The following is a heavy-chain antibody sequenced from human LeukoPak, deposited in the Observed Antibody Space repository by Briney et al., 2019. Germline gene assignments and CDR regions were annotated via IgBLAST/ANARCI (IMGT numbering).Heavy chain of an antibody. D-gene: IGHD5-12*01. CDR1: GFTFSSYW. J-gene: IGHJ4*02. Sequence: GGSLRLSCAASGFTFSSYWMSWARQAPGKGLECVANIKQDGSEKYYVDSVKGRFTISRDNANNSLYLQVNSLRAEDTAVYYCARVESGYGSFDYWGQGTLVTVSS. CDR3: ARVESGYGSFDY. V-gene: IGHV3-7*01. CDR2: IKQDGSEK.